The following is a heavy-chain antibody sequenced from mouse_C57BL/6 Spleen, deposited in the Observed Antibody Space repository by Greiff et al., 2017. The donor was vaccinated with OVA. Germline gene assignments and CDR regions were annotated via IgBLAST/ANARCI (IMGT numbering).Heavy chain of an antibody. CDR2: ISSGSSTI. D-gene: IGHD4-1*02. Sequence: EVQLVESGGGLVKPGGSLKLSCAASGFTFSDYGMHWVRQAPEKGLEWVAYISSGSSTIYYADTVKGRFTISRDNAKNTLFLQMTSLRSEDTAMYYCATTGRGAMDYWGQGTSVTVSS. V-gene: IGHV5-17*01. CDR3: ATTGRGAMDY. CDR1: GFTFSDYG. J-gene: IGHJ4*01.